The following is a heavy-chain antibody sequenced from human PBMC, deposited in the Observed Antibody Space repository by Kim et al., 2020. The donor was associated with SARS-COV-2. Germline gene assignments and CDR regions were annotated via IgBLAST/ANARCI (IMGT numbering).Heavy chain of an antibody. Sequence: SETLSLTCTVSGGSISSSSYYWGWIRQPPGKGLEWIGSIYYSGTTYYNPSLKSRVTISVDTSKNQFSLKLSSVTAADTAVYYCATHEGRWGMIVVVTDDAFDIWGQGTMVTVSS. CDR1: GGSISSSSYY. J-gene: IGHJ3*02. V-gene: IGHV4-39*01. CDR3: ATHEGRWGMIVVVTDDAFDI. CDR2: IYYSGTT. D-gene: IGHD3-22*01.